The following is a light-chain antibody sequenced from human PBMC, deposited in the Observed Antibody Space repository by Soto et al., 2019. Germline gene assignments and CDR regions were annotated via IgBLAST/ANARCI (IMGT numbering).Light chain of an antibody. CDR1: SSDVGHYDY. V-gene: IGLV2-14*01. CDR2: EVT. CDR3: SSYTTASTQV. Sequence: QSVLTQPASVSGSPGQSITISCTGTSSDVGHYDYVSWYQQHPGKVPKLIISEVTTRPSGVSDRFSGSKSGNTAYLTISRLQAEDEAHYYCSSYTTASTQVFGGGTTLTVL. J-gene: IGLJ3*02.